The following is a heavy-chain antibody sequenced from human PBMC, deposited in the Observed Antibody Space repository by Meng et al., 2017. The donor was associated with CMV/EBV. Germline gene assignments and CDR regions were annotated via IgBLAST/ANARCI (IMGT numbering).Heavy chain of an antibody. D-gene: IGHD1-26*01. CDR2: IWNDGSTK. CDR3: AKARGSGKYYNYFDY. J-gene: IGHJ4*02. CDR1: GFTFSSYG. V-gene: IGHV3-33*06. Sequence: GFTFSSYGMHWVRQAPGKGLEWVTVIWNDGSTKYYADSVKGRFTISRDNSKNMLYLQMNSLRAEDTTVYYCAKARGSGKYYNYFDYWGQGALVTVSS.